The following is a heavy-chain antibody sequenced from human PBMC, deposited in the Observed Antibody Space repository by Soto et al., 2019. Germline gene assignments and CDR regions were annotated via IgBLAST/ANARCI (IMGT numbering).Heavy chain of an antibody. D-gene: IGHD3-10*01. Sequence: ASVKVSCKASGYTFTGYYMHWVRQAPGPGLEWMGWINPNSGGTNYAQKFQGRVTMTRDTAISTAYMELSRLRSDDTAVYYFARDGDSETDRGYYYGMDVWAQGTTVTVSS. CDR2: INPNSGGT. CDR1: GYTFTGYY. CDR3: ARDGDSETDRGYYYGMDV. V-gene: IGHV1-2*02. J-gene: IGHJ6*01.